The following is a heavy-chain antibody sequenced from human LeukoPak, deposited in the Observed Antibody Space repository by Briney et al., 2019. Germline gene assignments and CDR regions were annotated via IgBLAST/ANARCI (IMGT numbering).Heavy chain of an antibody. J-gene: IGHJ4*02. CDR1: GGSVSSGNYY. D-gene: IGHD6-13*01. CDR3: ARQSAAAWYYFDY. Sequence: PSETQSLTCTVSGGSVSSGNYYWSWIRQPPGKGLEWIGYISYSGNTNYNPSLKSRITISGDTSKNQFSLKLGSVTAADTAVYYCARQSAAAWYYFDYWGQGTLVTVSS. V-gene: IGHV4-61*01. CDR2: ISYSGNT.